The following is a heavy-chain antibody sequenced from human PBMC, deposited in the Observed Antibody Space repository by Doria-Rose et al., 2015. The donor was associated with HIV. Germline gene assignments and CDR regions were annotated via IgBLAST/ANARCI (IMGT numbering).Heavy chain of an antibody. D-gene: IGHD3-3*01. J-gene: IGHJ6*02. Sequence: VQLVESGGGLVQPGGSLRLSCSASGFTFSSYEMNWVRQAPGKGLEGVSYITSSDTAIFCADSVKGRFTISRDNAKNSLYLQMNSLRIEDTAVYYCARERVESDYYYYGMDVWGQGTTVIVSS. V-gene: IGHV3-48*03. CDR1: GFTFSSYE. CDR3: ARERVESDYYYYGMDV. CDR2: ITSSDTAI.